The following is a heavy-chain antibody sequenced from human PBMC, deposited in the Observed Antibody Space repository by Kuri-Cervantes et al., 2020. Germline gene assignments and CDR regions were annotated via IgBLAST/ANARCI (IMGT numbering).Heavy chain of an antibody. CDR3: ARDPCSSGSCYNWFDP. D-gene: IGHD2-15*01. CDR2: ISYDGSNK. J-gene: IGHJ5*02. Sequence: GESLKISCAASGFTFSSYGMHWVRQAPGKGLEWVAVISYDGSNKYYADSVKGRFTISRDNSKNTLYLQMNSLRAEDTAVCYCARDPCSSGSCYNWFDPWGQGNLVTVYS. CDR1: GFTFSSYG. V-gene: IGHV3-30*03.